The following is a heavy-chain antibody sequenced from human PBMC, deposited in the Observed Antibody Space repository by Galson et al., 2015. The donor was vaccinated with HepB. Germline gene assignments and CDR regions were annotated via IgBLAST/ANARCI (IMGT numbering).Heavy chain of an antibody. CDR1: GYTFTGYY. D-gene: IGHD2-15*01. V-gene: IGHV1-2*02. Sequence: SVKVSCKASGYTFTGYYMHWVRQAPGQGLEWMGWINPNSGGTNYAQKFQGRVTMTRDTSISTAYMELSRLRSDDTAVYYCARSLKRRYCSGGSCYQTWYYFDYWGQGTLVTVSS. CDR2: INPNSGGT. CDR3: ARSLKRRYCSGGSCYQTWYYFDY. J-gene: IGHJ4*02.